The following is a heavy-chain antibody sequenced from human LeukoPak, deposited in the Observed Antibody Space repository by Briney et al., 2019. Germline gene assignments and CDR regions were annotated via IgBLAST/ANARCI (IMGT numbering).Heavy chain of an antibody. J-gene: IGHJ4*02. Sequence: SETLSLTCTVSGYSISSGYYWAWIRQPPGKGLEWVGSIFHSGNTYFNPSLKSRVTISVDTSKNQFSLKLSSVTAADTAVYYCAKRGAVRGYDLDYWGQGTLVTVSS. V-gene: IGHV4-38-2*02. D-gene: IGHD5-12*01. CDR3: AKRGAVRGYDLDY. CDR1: GYSISSGYY. CDR2: IFHSGNT.